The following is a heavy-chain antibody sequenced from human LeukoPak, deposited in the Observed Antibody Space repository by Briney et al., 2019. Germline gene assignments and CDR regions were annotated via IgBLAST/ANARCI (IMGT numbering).Heavy chain of an antibody. V-gene: IGHV4-61*01. CDR3: ARGVGLGYCSGGSCRPNWFDP. Sequence: SESLSLTCTVSGASVSSGSYYWSWIRQPPGKGLEWIGYIYYSGSTNYNPSLKSRVTISVDTSKNQFSLKMSSVAAADTAVYYCARGVGLGYCSGGSCRPNWFDPWGQGTLVTVSS. D-gene: IGHD2-15*01. CDR2: IYYSGST. CDR1: GASVSSGSYY. J-gene: IGHJ5*02.